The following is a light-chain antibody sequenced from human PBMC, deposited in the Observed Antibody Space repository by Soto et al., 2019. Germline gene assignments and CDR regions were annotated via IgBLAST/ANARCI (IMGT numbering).Light chain of an antibody. CDR3: QSYDSSLSGL. CDR2: GNS. V-gene: IGLV1-40*01. CDR1: SSNTGAGYD. Sequence: QSVLTQPPSVSGAPGQRVTISCTGSSSNTGAGYDVHWYQQLPGTDPKLLLYGNSNRPSGVPDRFSGSKSGTSASLAITGLQAEDEADYYCQSYDSSLSGLFGGGTKLTVL. J-gene: IGLJ3*02.